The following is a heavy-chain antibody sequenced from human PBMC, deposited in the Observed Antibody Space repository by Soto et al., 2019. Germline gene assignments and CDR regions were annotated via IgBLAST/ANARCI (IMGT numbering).Heavy chain of an antibody. J-gene: IGHJ5*02. D-gene: IGHD2-2*01. V-gene: IGHV1-24*01. CDR3: ATAPVIVPDSWFDP. Sequence: GASVKVSCKVSGYTLTELSMHWVRQAPGKGLEWMGGFDPEDGETIYAQKFQGRVTMTEDTSTDTAYMELSSLRSEDTAVYYCATAPVIVPDSWFDPWGQGTLVTVSS. CDR1: GYTLTELS. CDR2: FDPEDGET.